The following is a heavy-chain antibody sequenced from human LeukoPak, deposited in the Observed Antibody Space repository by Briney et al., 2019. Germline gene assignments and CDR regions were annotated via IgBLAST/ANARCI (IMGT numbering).Heavy chain of an antibody. CDR3: ARSTGVYDAFDI. V-gene: IGHV4-4*07. D-gene: IGHD4-11*01. J-gene: IGHJ3*02. CDR2: IYTSGST. Sequence: SETLSLTCTVFAGSINNYYWSWIRQPAGKGLEWIGRIYTSGSTNYNPSLKGRVTMSGDTSKNQISLKVFSVTAADTAVYYCARSTGVYDAFDIWGQGTMVTVSS. CDR1: AGSINNYY.